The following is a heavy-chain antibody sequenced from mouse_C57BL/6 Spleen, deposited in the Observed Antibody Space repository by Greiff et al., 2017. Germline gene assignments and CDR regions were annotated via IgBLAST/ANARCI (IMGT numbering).Heavy chain of an antibody. V-gene: IGHV5-9*01. J-gene: IGHJ2*01. CDR3: ARRETAQALYYFDY. CDR2: ISGGGGNT. Sequence: EVMLVESGGGLVKPGGSLKLSCAASGFTFSSYTMSWVRQTPEKRLEWVATISGGGGNTYYPDSVKGRFTISRDNAKNALYLQMSSLRAEDTALYYCARRETAQALYYFDYWGEGTTLTVSS. D-gene: IGHD3-2*02. CDR1: GFTFSSYT.